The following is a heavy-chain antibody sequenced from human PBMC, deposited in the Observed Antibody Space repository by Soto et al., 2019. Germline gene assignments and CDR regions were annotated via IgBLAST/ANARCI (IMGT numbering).Heavy chain of an antibody. Sequence: ASVKVSCKASGYTFTSYGISWVRQAPGQGLEWMGWISAYNGNTNYAQKLQGRVTMTTDTSTSTAYMGLRSLRSDDTAVYYCARAPSIAAAGTNNWFDPWGQGTLVTVSS. D-gene: IGHD6-13*01. CDR3: ARAPSIAAAGTNNWFDP. J-gene: IGHJ5*02. CDR1: GYTFTSYG. CDR2: ISAYNGNT. V-gene: IGHV1-18*01.